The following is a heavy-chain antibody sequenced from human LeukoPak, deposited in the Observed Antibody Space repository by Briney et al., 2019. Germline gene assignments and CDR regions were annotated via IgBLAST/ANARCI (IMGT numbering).Heavy chain of an antibody. J-gene: IGHJ2*01. CDR2: IYSGSSR. V-gene: IGHV3-23*03. D-gene: IGHD3-16*01. CDR3: AREGRLGKYFDL. CDR1: GFTFSNYA. Sequence: GGSLRLSCAATGFTFSNYAMSWVRQAPGKGLEWVSVIYSGSSRVFYADSVKGRFTISRDTSKNTLYLQMNSLRTEDTAVYYCAREGRLGKYFDLWGRGTLVTVSS.